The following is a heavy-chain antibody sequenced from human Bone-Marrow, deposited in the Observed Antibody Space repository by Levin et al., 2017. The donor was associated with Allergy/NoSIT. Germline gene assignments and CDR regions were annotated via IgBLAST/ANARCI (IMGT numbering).Heavy chain of an antibody. CDR3: ARVHLGRPYFFYYMDL. D-gene: IGHD3-3*01. Sequence: SETLSLTCTVSGASIGTYYWGWVRQPPGRGLEWVGHVHYTGSPKYNPSLGGRVTISRETSKNRFSLRLTSVTAADTAVYFCARVHLGRPYFFYYMDLWGKGTAVTVS. V-gene: IGHV4-59*01. J-gene: IGHJ6*03. CDR2: VHYTGSP. CDR1: GASIGTYY.